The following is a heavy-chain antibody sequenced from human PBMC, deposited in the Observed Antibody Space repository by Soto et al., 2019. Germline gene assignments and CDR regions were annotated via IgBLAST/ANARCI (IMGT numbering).Heavy chain of an antibody. CDR2: IIPILGIA. CDR3: ARVEYSGYDYAFDI. V-gene: IGHV1-69*02. Sequence: ASVKVSCKASGGTFSSYTISWARQAPGQGLEWMGRIIPILGIANYAQKFQGRVTITADKSTSTAYMELSSLRSEDTAVYYCARVEYSGYDYAFDIWGQGTMVTVSS. CDR1: GGTFSSYT. J-gene: IGHJ3*02. D-gene: IGHD5-12*01.